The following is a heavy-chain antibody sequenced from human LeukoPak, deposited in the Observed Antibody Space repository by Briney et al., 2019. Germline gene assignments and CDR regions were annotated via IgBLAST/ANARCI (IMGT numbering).Heavy chain of an antibody. CDR2: INTDGGST. D-gene: IGHD3-22*01. Sequence: GGSLRLSCAASGFTFSKYWMHWVRQAPGKGLVWVSRINTDGGSTIYADSVKGRFTISRDNAKNTLYLQMNSLRAEDTAVYYCATTHYYDSSGFYGMDVWGQGTTVTVSS. V-gene: IGHV3-74*01. CDR1: GFTFSKYW. CDR3: ATTHYYDSSGFYGMDV. J-gene: IGHJ6*02.